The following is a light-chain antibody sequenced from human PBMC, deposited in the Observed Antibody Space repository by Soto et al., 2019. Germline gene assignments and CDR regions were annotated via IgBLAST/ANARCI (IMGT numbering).Light chain of an antibody. CDR1: QSLVHSDGNTY. V-gene: IGKV2-24*01. Sequence: EIVMTQTPLSSPVTLGQPASISCRSSQSLVHSDGNTYLSWLQQRPGQPPRLLIYKISTRFSGVXDXXSGSGSVTDYTLKINRVEAEDVGIYYCIQAPHFPNTFGQGTKLEIK. J-gene: IGKJ2*01. CDR2: KIS. CDR3: IQAPHFPNT.